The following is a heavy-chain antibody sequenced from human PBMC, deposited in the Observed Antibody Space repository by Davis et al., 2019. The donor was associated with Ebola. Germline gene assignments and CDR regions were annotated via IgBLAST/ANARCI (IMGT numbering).Heavy chain of an antibody. CDR2: IWYDGSNK. J-gene: IGHJ5*02. V-gene: IGHV3-33*01. CDR3: ARDSEQWLVPEYNWFDP. CDR1: GFTFSSYG. D-gene: IGHD6-19*01. Sequence: PGGSLRLSCAASGFTFSSYGMHWVRQAPGKGLEWVAVIWYDGSNKYYADSVKGRFTISRDNSKNTLYLQMNSLRAEDTAVYYCARDSEQWLVPEYNWFDPWGQGTLVTVSS.